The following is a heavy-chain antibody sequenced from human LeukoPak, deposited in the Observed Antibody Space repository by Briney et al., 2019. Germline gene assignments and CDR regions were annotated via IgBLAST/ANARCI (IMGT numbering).Heavy chain of an antibody. CDR2: INPTGTSS. Sequence: GASVKVSCKSSGYTFTRHYLHWVRQAPGQGLEWVGLINPTGTSSWSAQKFQGRVTLTRDMSTSTDYMELSSLRSDDTAAYYCARVIRYSSGWYISYYYYMDVWGKGTTVTISS. V-gene: IGHV1-46*01. D-gene: IGHD6-19*01. CDR3: ARVIRYSSGWYISYYYYMDV. J-gene: IGHJ6*03. CDR1: GYTFTRHY.